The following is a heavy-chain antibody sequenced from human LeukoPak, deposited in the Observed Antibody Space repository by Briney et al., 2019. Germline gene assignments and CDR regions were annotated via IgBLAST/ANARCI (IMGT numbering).Heavy chain of an antibody. V-gene: IGHV4-59*08. D-gene: IGHD6-13*01. CDR2: IYYSGST. J-gene: IGHJ4*02. CDR3: APLGYSRSFLAY. CDR1: GGSISSYY. Sequence: SETLSLTCTVSGGSISSYYWSWIRQPPGKGLEWIGYIYYSGSTNYNPSLKSRVTMSVDTSKNQFSLNLSSVTAADTAVYSCAPLGYSRSFLAYWGQGPLVTVSS.